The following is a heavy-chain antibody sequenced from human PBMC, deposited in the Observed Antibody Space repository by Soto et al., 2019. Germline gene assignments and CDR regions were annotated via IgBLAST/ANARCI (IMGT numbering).Heavy chain of an antibody. J-gene: IGHJ5*01. CDR1: GYTFTSYG. Sequence: ASVKVSCKASGYTFTSYGISWVRQAPGQGLEWMGWISAYNGNTNYAQKLQGRVTMTTDTSTSTAYMELRSLRSDDTAVYYCARANYDFWSGYGTTFDSWGQGTLVTVSS. D-gene: IGHD3-3*01. CDR3: ARANYDFWSGYGTTFDS. CDR2: ISAYNGNT. V-gene: IGHV1-18*01.